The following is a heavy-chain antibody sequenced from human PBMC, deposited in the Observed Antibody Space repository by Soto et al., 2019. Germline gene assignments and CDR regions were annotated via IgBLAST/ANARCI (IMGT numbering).Heavy chain of an antibody. CDR3: AHSLIGYYYDSSGSNWYDP. Sequence: SGPTLVNPTQTLTLTCTFSGFSLSTSGVGVGWIRQPPGKALEWLALIYWDDDKRYSPSLKSRLTITKDTSKNQVVLTMTNMDPVDTATYYCAHSLIGYYYDSSGSNWYDPWGQGTLVTVSS. CDR1: GFSLSTSGVG. J-gene: IGHJ5*02. V-gene: IGHV2-5*02. CDR2: IYWDDDK. D-gene: IGHD3-22*01.